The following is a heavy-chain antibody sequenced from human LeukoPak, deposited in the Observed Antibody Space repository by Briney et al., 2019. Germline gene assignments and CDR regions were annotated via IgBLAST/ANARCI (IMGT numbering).Heavy chain of an antibody. CDR1: GFTFSSYT. CDR2: ITTSDGNT. V-gene: IGHV3-23*01. J-gene: IGHJ4*02. Sequence: GGSLRLSCAASGFTFSSYTMSWVRQAPGKGLEWVSTITTSDGNTYYADSVKGRFTISRDNSKNTLYLQVNSLRAEDTAVYYCARAPVLGYYDSSGYIPFGYWGQGTLVTVSS. CDR3: ARAPVLGYYDSSGYIPFGY. D-gene: IGHD3-22*01.